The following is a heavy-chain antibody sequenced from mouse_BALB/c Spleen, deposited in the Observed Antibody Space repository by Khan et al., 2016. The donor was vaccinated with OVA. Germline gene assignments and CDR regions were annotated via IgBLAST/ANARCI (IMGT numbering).Heavy chain of an antibody. J-gene: IGHJ3*01. V-gene: IGHV1-7*01. Sequence: VQLQQSGAELAKPGASVKMSCKASGYTFTSYWMHWVKQRPGQGLEWIGYINPSTGYSEYNQKFKDKATWTADKSSSTAYMQLSSLTSDDSAVYYCANHGSSSAWFAYWGQGTLVTVSA. CDR2: INPSTGYS. D-gene: IGHD1-1*01. CDR3: ANHGSSSAWFAY. CDR1: GYTFTSYW.